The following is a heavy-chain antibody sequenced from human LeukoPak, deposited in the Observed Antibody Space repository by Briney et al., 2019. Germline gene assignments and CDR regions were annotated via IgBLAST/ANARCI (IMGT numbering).Heavy chain of an antibody. D-gene: IGHD3-10*01. CDR1: GFSFTTYW. J-gene: IGHJ3*02. CDR3: AGVSYYVDDAFDI. Sequence: GGSLRLSCAASGFSFTTYWMGWVRQAPGKGLEWVANIKQDGSEKYYVDSVKGRVTISRDNVKSSLYLQMNSLRAEDTAVYYCAGVSYYVDDAFDIWGQGTMVTVSS. CDR2: IKQDGSEK. V-gene: IGHV3-7*01.